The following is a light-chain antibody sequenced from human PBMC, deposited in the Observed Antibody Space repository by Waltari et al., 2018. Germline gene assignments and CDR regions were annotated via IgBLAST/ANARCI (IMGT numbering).Light chain of an antibody. J-gene: IGKJ1*01. Sequence: AIRLTQSPSPIAASTGDRVTTTCRASQGFGSSLTWYQQKSGRAPKLLLYASSSLEAEVPSRFGGSGSGTDFTLTISCLQSEDFASYFCQQYYSYPVTFGQGTRV. CDR3: QQYYSYPVT. CDR2: ASS. V-gene: IGKV1-8*01. CDR1: QGFGSS.